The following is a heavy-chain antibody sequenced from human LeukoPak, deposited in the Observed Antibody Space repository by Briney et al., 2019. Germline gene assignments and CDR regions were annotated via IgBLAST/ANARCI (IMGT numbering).Heavy chain of an antibody. J-gene: IGHJ4*02. D-gene: IGHD2-15*01. V-gene: IGHV3-48*04. CDR1: GFTFSSYR. CDR2: ISGSSSST. CDR3: AREYDCSSDSGSCTN. Sequence: QPGGSLRLSCEASGFTFSSYRMNWVRQAPGKGLEWISYISGSSSSTQYADSVKGRFTISRDNAKSSLYLQMNSLRAEDTALYYCAREYDCSSDSGSCTNWGQGTLVTVSS.